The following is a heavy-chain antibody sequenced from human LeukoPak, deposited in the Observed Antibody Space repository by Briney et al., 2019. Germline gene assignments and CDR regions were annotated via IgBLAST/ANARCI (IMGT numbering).Heavy chain of an antibody. CDR2: ITISGQTK. CDR3: ARGDPHADL. V-gene: IGHV3-48*03. CDR1: GFALSTYE. Sequence: GGSLRLSCAASGFALSTYEMSWVRQAPGKGLEWIADITISGQTKNYADSVKGRFTISRDNAMSSLYLQMNSLRVEDTGVFYCARGDPHADLWGQGTLVTVSS. J-gene: IGHJ5*02.